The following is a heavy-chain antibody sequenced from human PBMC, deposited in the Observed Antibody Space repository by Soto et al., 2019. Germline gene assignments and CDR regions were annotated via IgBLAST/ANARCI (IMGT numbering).Heavy chain of an antibody. CDR2: ISSSSSTI. D-gene: IGHD6-19*01. CDR1: GFTFSSYS. Sequence: EVQLVESGGGLVQPGGSLRLSCAASGFTFSSYSMSWVRQAPGKGLEWVSYISSSSSTIYYADSVKGRFTISRDNAKNSLYLKMNSLRAEDTAVYYCAVEIAVAGGGAFDIWGQGTMVTVSS. J-gene: IGHJ3*02. CDR3: AVEIAVAGGGAFDI. V-gene: IGHV3-48*01.